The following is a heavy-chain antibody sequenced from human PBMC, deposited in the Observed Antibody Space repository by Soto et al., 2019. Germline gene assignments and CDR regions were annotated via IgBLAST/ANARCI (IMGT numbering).Heavy chain of an antibody. D-gene: IGHD6-13*01. V-gene: IGHV4-59*01. J-gene: IGHJ4*02. CDR3: ARRYGRVFDF. CDR2: IYYSGST. CDR1: GGSISSYY. Sequence: QVQLQESGPGLVKPSETLSLTCTVSGGSISSYYWSWIRQPPGKGLEWIGYIYYSGSTNYNPSLKSSDTISVATSKNQFSLKLSSVTAADTAVYYCARRYGRVFDFWGQGTLVTVSS.